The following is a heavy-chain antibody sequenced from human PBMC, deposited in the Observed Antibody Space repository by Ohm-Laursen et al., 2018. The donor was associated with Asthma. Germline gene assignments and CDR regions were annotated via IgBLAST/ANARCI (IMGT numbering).Heavy chain of an antibody. CDR2: IYPGDSDT. CDR1: GYSFSRDW. Sequence: ESLKISCKGAGYSFSRDWIGWVHQMPGKGLEWMGSIYPGDSDTRYSPSFQGQVTISADKSISTAYLQWSSLKASDTAMYYCARPYCSSTSCYAYYFDYWGQGTLVTVSS. D-gene: IGHD2-2*01. V-gene: IGHV5-51*07. CDR3: ARPYCSSTSCYAYYFDY. J-gene: IGHJ4*02.